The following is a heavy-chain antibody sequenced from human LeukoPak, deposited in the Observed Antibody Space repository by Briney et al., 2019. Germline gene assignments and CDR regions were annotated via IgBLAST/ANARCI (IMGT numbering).Heavy chain of an antibody. CDR1: GFTFNNYY. V-gene: IGHV3-7*01. J-gene: IGHJ1*01. Sequence: GGTLRLSCVASGFTFNNYYISWVRQAPGKGLEWAAIINQAGSVTYYVDSVKGRFTISGDNARNSVYLQMNSLRGEDTAVYYCMGGSGWLPTYWGQGTLVTVSS. CDR3: MGGSGWLPTY. CDR2: INQAGSVT. D-gene: IGHD5-24*01.